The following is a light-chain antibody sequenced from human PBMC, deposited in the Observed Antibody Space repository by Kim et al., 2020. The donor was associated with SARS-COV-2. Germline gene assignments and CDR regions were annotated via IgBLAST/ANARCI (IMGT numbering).Light chain of an antibody. Sequence: PGQKVPIPCSGSSSNIGNNYVSWYQQLPGTAPKLLIYDNNKRPSGIPDRFSGSKSGSSATLGITGLQTGDEADYYCGTWDSSLSAVFGGGTQLTVL. J-gene: IGLJ3*02. V-gene: IGLV1-51*01. CDR2: DNN. CDR3: GTWDSSLSAV. CDR1: SSNIGNNY.